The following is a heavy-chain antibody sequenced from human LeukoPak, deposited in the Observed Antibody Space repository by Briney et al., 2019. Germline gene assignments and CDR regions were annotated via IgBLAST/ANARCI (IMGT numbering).Heavy chain of an antibody. CDR3: ARGSIWQWLVGY. D-gene: IGHD6-19*01. CDR1: GGSFSGYY. Sequence: SSETLSLTCAVYGGSFSGYYWSWIRQPPGKGLEWIGEINHSGSTNYNPSLKSRVTISVDTSKNQFSLKLSSVTAADTAVYYCARGSIWQWLVGYWGQGTLVTVSS. CDR2: INHSGST. J-gene: IGHJ4*02. V-gene: IGHV4-34*01.